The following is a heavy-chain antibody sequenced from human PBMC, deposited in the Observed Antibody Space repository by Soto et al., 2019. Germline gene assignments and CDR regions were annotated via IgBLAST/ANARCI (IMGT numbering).Heavy chain of an antibody. CDR2: ISAYNGNT. CDR1: GYTFTSYA. CDR3: ARESSSSCHDY. J-gene: IGHJ4*02. Sequence: GASVKVSCKASGYTFTSYAMHWVRQAPGQRLEWMGWISAYNGNTNYAQKLQGRVTMTTDTSTSTAYMELRSLRSDDTAVYYCARESSSSCHDYWGQGTLVTVSS. D-gene: IGHD6-13*01. V-gene: IGHV1-18*01.